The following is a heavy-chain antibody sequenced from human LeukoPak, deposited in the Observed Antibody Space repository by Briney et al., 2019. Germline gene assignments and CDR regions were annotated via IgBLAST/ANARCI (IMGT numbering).Heavy chain of an antibody. CDR2: ISSTSAYI. CDR3: AREKWELPHPFDY. Sequence: GGSLRLSCAGSGFALKSYSLSWVRQAPGKGLEWVSSISSTSAYIYYADSVKGRFTISRDNVDNVVYLQMNSLRAEDTAVYYCAREKWELPHPFDYWGQGTLVTVSS. V-gene: IGHV3-21*01. J-gene: IGHJ4*02. D-gene: IGHD1-26*01. CDR1: GFALKSYS.